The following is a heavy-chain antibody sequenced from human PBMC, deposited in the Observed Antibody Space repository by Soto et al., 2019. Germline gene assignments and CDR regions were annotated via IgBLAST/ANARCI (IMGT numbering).Heavy chain of an antibody. V-gene: IGHV3-7*01. Sequence: EVQLVETGGGLVQPGGSLRLSCVGSGFTLSSYWMSWARQAPGKGLEWLANIKQDGSEQHYVDSVKGRFSISRDDAQNSLFLDMSSLRDEYTAVYYCVRGSSLTYWGQGTLVTVSS. J-gene: IGHJ4*02. CDR1: GFTLSSYW. CDR2: IKQDGSEQ. D-gene: IGHD6-13*01. CDR3: VRGSSLTY.